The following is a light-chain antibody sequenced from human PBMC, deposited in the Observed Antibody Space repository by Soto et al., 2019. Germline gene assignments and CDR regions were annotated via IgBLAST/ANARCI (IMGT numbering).Light chain of an antibody. CDR1: SGSVSTSYY. V-gene: IGLV8-61*01. J-gene: IGLJ2*01. CDR3: VLYMGSGMGV. CDR2: STN. Sequence: QTVVTQEPSFSVSPGGTVTLTCGLSSGSVSTSYYPSWYQQTPGQAPRTLIYSTNTRSSGVPDRFSGSILENKGALTIPGAQADDESDYYCVLYMGSGMGVFGGGTKVTVL.